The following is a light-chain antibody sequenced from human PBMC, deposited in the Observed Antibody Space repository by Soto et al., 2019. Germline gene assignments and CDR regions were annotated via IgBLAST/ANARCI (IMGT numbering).Light chain of an antibody. CDR1: KSISSW. Sequence: DIQMTQSPSTLSASVGDRVTITCRASKSISSWLAWYQQKPGKAPKLLIYKASSLESGVPSRFSGSGSGTEFTLTISSLQPDDFATYYCQQYNSNSWTFGQGTKVEIK. V-gene: IGKV1-5*03. CDR3: QQYNSNSWT. J-gene: IGKJ1*01. CDR2: KAS.